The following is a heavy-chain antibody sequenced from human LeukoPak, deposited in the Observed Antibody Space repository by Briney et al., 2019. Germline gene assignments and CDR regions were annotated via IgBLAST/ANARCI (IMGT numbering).Heavy chain of an antibody. Sequence: GASVKVSCKASGYTFTSYGISWVRQAPGQGLEWMGWTSAYNGNTNYAQKLQGRVTMTTDTSTSTAYMELRSLRSDDTAVYYCARRYCGGDCYFADYYYYYGMDVWGQGTTVTVSS. CDR1: GYTFTSYG. D-gene: IGHD2-21*02. CDR2: TSAYNGNT. J-gene: IGHJ6*02. V-gene: IGHV1-18*01. CDR3: ARRYCGGDCYFADYYYYYGMDV.